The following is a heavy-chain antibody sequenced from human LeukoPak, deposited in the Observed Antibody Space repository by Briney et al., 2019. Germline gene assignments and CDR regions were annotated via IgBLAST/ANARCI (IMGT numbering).Heavy chain of an antibody. CDR3: ARFLGFGYYADY. V-gene: IGHV4-31*03. J-gene: IGHJ4*02. CDR1: GGSISSGGYY. D-gene: IGHD3-3*01. CDR2: IYYSGSP. Sequence: SETLSLTCTVSGGSISSGGYYWSWIRQRPGKGLEWIGYIYYSGSPYYNPSPKSRVTISVDTSKNQFSLKLSSVTAADTAVYYCARFLGFGYYADYWGQGTLVTVSS.